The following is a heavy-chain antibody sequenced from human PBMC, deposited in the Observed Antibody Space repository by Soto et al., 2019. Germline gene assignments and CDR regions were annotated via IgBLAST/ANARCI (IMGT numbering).Heavy chain of an antibody. J-gene: IGHJ4*02. Sequence: PSETLSLTCTVSGGSISSGGYYWSWIRQHPGKGLEWIGYIYYSGSTNYNPSLKSRVTISVDTSKNQFSLKLSSVTAADTAVYYCARRADERTAAPYYFDYWGQGTLVTVSS. CDR1: GGSISSGGYY. D-gene: IGHD6-13*01. CDR3: ARRADERTAAPYYFDY. V-gene: IGHV4-61*08. CDR2: IYYSGST.